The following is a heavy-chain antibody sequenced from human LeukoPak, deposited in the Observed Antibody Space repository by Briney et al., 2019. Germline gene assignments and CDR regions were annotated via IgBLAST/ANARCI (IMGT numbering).Heavy chain of an antibody. CDR3: AREVAWSVFAY. Sequence: GTSLSLSCAASGFTFSSYARHWVRQPPGKGLEWVAVISYDGSNKYYADSVKGRFAISRDNSKNSLYLQMNSLRAEDTAVHCCAREVAWSVFAYWGQGTLVTVSS. CDR1: GFTFSSYA. J-gene: IGHJ4*02. D-gene: IGHD3-3*01. V-gene: IGHV3-30*09. CDR2: ISYDGSNK.